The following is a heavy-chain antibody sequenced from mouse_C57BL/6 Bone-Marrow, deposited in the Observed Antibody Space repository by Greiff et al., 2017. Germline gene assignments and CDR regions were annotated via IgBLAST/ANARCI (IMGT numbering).Heavy chain of an antibody. CDR3: ARGGFAY. V-gene: IGHV5-17*01. J-gene: IGHJ3*01. CDR1: GFTFSDYG. Sequence: EVMLVESGGGLVKPGGSLKLSCAASGFTFSDYGMHWVRQAPEKGLEWVAYISSGSSTIYYADTVKGRFTISRDNAKNTLFLQMASLRSEDTARYYCARGGFAYWGQGTLVTVSA. CDR2: ISSGSSTI.